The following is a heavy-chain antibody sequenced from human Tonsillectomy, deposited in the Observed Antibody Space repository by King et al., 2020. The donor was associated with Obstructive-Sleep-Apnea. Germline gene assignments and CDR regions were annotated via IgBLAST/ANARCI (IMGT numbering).Heavy chain of an antibody. CDR3: ARVYYYGSGSLDAFDI. J-gene: IGHJ3*02. D-gene: IGHD3-10*01. CDR1: GGSISSGGYC. CDR2: IYYSGST. V-gene: IGHV4-31*03. Sequence: VQLQESGPGLVKPSQTLSLTCTVSGGSISSGGYCWSWIRQHPVKGLEWIGDIYYSGSTYYNPSLKSRVTISVDTSKNQFSLKLTSVTAADTAMYYCARVYYYGSGSLDAFDIWGQGTMVTVSS.